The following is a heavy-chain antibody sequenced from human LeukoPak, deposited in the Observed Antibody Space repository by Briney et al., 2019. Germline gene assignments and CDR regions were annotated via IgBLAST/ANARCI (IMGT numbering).Heavy chain of an antibody. CDR2: INHSGST. V-gene: IGHV4-34*01. Sequence: SETLSLTCAVYGGSFSGYYWSWIRQPPGKGLEWIGEINHSGSTNYNPSLKSRVTISVDTSKNQFSLKLSSVTAADTAVYYCARGAGYCSGGSCYWFDPWGQGTLVTVSS. CDR1: GGSFSGYY. D-gene: IGHD2-15*01. J-gene: IGHJ5*02. CDR3: ARGAGYCSGGSCYWFDP.